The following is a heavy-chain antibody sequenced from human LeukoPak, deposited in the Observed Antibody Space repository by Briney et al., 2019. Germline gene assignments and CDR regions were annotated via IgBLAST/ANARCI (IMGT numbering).Heavy chain of an antibody. D-gene: IGHD3-10*01. CDR3: TSFTYYYGSGSPPFDY. V-gene: IGHV3-73*01. Sequence: GGSLRLSCAASGFTFSGSAMHWVRQASGKGLEWVGRIRSKANSYATAYAASVKGRFTISRDDSKNTAYLQMNSLKTEDTAVYYCTSFTYYYGSGSPPFDYWGQGTLVTVSS. CDR2: IRSKANSYAT. CDR1: GFTFSGSA. J-gene: IGHJ4*02.